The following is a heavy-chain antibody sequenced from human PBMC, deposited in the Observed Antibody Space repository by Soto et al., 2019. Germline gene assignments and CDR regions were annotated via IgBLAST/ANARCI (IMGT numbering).Heavy chain of an antibody. CDR1: GCSLRRGGCS. CDR3: ARAGGLGAVAVDY. J-gene: IGHJ4*02. V-gene: IGHV4-30-2*01. D-gene: IGHD6-19*01. CDR2: IYHSGST. Sequence: PPEALSPTWPVSGCSLRRGGCSWGWPPQPPGKGLEWIGYIYHSGSTYYNPSLKSRVTISVDRSKNQFSLKLSSVTAADTAVYYCARAGGLGAVAVDYWGQGTLVTVSS.